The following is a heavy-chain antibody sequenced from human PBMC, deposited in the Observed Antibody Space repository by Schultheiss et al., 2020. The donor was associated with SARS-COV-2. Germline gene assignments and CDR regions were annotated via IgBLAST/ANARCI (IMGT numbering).Heavy chain of an antibody. Sequence: SQTLSLTCTVSGGSISSGSYYWSWIRQPAGKGLEWIGYIYYSGSTNYNPSLKSRVTISVDTSKNQFSLKLSSVTAADTAVYYCARTTVTVAVDYWGQGTLVTVSS. D-gene: IGHD4-17*01. J-gene: IGHJ4*02. CDR2: IYYSGST. V-gene: IGHV4-61*10. CDR3: ARTTVTVAVDY. CDR1: GGSISSGSYY.